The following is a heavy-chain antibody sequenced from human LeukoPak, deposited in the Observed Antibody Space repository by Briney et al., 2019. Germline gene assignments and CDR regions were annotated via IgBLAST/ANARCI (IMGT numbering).Heavy chain of an antibody. Sequence: RGSLRLSCAASGFTSNTFNMNWVRQAPGKGLEWVSSITSGGDYIYYADSVKGRFTTSRDNAKNSLSLQLNSLRVEDTAVYYCARGHYDVLAASYKWTPDYWGQGTLVTVSS. CDR3: ARGHYDVLAASYKWTPDY. J-gene: IGHJ4*02. V-gene: IGHV3-21*01. CDR2: ITSGGDYI. D-gene: IGHD3-9*01. CDR1: GFTSNTFN.